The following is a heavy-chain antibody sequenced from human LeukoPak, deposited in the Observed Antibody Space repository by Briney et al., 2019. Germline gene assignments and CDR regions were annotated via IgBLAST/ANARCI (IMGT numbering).Heavy chain of an antibody. CDR2: ISYDGSNK. J-gene: IGHJ4*02. Sequence: QPGRSLRLSCAASGFTFSSYAMHWVRQAPGKGLEWVAVISYDGSNKYYADSVKGRFTISRDNSKNTLYLQMNSLRAEDTAVYYCAKDVLLWFGELSLVEYYFDYWGQGTLVTVSS. V-gene: IGHV3-30*04. CDR3: AKDVLLWFGELSLVEYYFDY. CDR1: GFTFSSYA. D-gene: IGHD3-10*01.